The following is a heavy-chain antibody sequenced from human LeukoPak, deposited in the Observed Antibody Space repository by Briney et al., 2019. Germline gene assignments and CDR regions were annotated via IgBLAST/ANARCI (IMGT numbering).Heavy chain of an antibody. CDR2: INHSGST. CDR1: GGSFSGYY. D-gene: IGHD3-9*01. CDR3: ARIPRFFNYDILTGYYTYYYYYMDV. Sequence: PSETLSLTCAVYGGSFSGYYWSWIRQPPGKGLEWIGEINHSGSTNYNPSLKSRVTISVDTSKNQFSLKLSSVTAADTAVYYCARIPRFFNYDILTGYYTYYYYYMDVWGKGTTVTISS. V-gene: IGHV4-34*01. J-gene: IGHJ6*03.